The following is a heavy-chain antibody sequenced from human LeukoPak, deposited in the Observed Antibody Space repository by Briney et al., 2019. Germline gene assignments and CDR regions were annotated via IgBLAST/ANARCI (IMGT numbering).Heavy chain of an antibody. J-gene: IGHJ5*02. D-gene: IGHD1-7*01. CDR1: GGSISSSSYY. CDR2: IYYSGST. Sequence: RSSETLSLTCTVSGGSISSSSYYWGWIRQPPGKGLEWIGSIYYSGSTYYNPSLKSRVTISVDTSKNQFSLKLSSVTAADTAVYYCAREDTGTTYSFFPWGQGTLVTVSS. V-gene: IGHV4-39*07. CDR3: AREDTGTTYSFFP.